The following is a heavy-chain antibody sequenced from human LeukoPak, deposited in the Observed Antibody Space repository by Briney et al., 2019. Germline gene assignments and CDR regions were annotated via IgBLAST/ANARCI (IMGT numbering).Heavy chain of an antibody. CDR3: ARGADQEFDF. CDR1: GHTFNNHF. Sequence: ASVKVSCKSSGHTFNNHFIHWVRQAPGQGLEWMGIINPRDGTTRTSQNFQGRVTMTRDTSTSTLYMDLSSLRSEDTATYFCARGADQEFDFWGQGTLVTVSS. J-gene: IGHJ4*02. CDR2: INPRDGTT. V-gene: IGHV1-46*02.